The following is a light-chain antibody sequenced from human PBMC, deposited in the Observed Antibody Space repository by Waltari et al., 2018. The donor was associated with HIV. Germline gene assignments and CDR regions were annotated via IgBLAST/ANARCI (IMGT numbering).Light chain of an antibody. CDR2: SYG. Sequence: QSVLNQSPSASGTPGQRVIISCSGSSSNIGSNTVTWYQQFPGTAPKLLIYSYGQRPAGVPERFSGSKSATSASLAISGLLSEDEADYYCATWDDSLNAWVFGGGTKLTVL. V-gene: IGLV1-44*01. CDR1: SSNIGSNT. J-gene: IGLJ3*02. CDR3: ATWDDSLNAWV.